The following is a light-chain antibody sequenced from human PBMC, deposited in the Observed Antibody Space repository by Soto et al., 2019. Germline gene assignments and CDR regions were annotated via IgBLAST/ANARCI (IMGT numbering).Light chain of an antibody. CDR2: DAS. CDR3: QQRSNWVT. J-gene: IGKJ4*01. V-gene: IGKV3-11*01. CDR1: QSVSSY. Sequence: EIVLTQSPATLSLSPGERATLSCRASQSVSSYLALYQQKPGQAPRLLIYDASNRATGIPARFSGSGSGTDFTLTISSLEPEDFAVYYCQQRSNWVTFGGGTKVEIK.